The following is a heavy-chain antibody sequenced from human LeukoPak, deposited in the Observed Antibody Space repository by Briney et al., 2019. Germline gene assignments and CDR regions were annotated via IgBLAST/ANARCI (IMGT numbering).Heavy chain of an antibody. J-gene: IGHJ6*02. D-gene: IGHD7-27*01. V-gene: IGHV4-31*03. CDR1: GGSISSGGYY. Sequence: SQTLSLTCTVSGGSISSGGYYWSWIRQHPGKGLEWIGYIYYSGSTYYNPSLKRRVTISVDTSKNQFSLKLSSVTAADTAVYYCARVARPRTGEDYYYYGMDVWGQGTTVTVSS. CDR2: IYYSGST. CDR3: ARVARPRTGEDYYYYGMDV.